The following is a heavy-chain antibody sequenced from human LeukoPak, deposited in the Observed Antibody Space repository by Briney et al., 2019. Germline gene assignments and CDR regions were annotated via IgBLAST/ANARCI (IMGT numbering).Heavy chain of an antibody. CDR3: ARALYCSSTSCPNHIAARPLDY. D-gene: IGHD2-2*01. V-gene: IGHV4-4*02. CDR1: GGSISSSNW. Sequence: SETLSLTCAASGGSISSSNWWSWVRQPPGKGLEWIGEIYHSGSTNYNPSLKSRVTISVDTSKNQFSLKLSSVTAADTAVYYRARALYCSSTSCPNHIAARPLDYWGQGTLVTVSS. CDR2: IYHSGST. J-gene: IGHJ4*02.